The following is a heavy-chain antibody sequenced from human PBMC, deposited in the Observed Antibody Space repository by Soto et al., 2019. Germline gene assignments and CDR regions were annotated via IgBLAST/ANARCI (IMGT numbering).Heavy chain of an antibody. CDR1: GGSISSYY. CDR3: ARTAGAYCGGDCYSNYFDY. CDR2: IYYSGST. D-gene: IGHD2-21*02. Sequence: PSETLSLTCTVSGGSISSYYWSWIRQPPGKGLGWIGYIYYSGSTNYNPSLKSRVTISVDTSKNQFSLKLSSVTAADTAVYYCARTAGAYCGGDCYSNYFDYWGQGTLVTVSS. V-gene: IGHV4-59*01. J-gene: IGHJ4*02.